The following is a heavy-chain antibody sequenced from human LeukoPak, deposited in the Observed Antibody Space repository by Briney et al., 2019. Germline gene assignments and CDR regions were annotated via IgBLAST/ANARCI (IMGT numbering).Heavy chain of an antibody. V-gene: IGHV1-24*01. J-gene: IGHJ6*02. CDR2: FDPEDGET. CDR3: ARANSGEYYYYYYGMDV. CDR1: GYTLTELS. Sequence: ASVKVSCKVSGYTLTELSMHWVRQAPGKGLEWMGGFDPEDGETIYAQKLQGRVTMTTDTSTSTAYMELRSLRSDDTAVYYCARANSGEYYYYYYGMDVWGQGTTVTVSS. D-gene: IGHD2-21*01.